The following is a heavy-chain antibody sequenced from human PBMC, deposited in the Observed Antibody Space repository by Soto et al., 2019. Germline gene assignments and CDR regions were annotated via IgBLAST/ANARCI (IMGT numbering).Heavy chain of an antibody. CDR2: IYSGGST. CDR1: GFTVRSNY. V-gene: IGHV3-66*01. J-gene: IGHJ4*02. CDR3: ARDHSGYDNGGFYFDS. D-gene: IGHD5-12*01. Sequence: EVQLVESGGGLVQPGGSLRLSCAASGFTVRSNYMSWVRQAPRKGLEWVSVIYSGGSTYYADSVKGRFTISRDNAKNTLYLQMNSLRAEDTAVYYCARDHSGYDNGGFYFDSWGQGTLVTVSS.